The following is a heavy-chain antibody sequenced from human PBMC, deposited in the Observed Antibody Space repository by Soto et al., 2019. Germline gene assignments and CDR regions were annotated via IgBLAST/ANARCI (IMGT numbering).Heavy chain of an antibody. CDR3: AKVSPMGYFFDF. J-gene: IGHJ4*02. V-gene: IGHV3-30*18. CDR2: ISYDGSNK. Sequence: GGSLRLSCAASGFTFSSYGMHWVRQAPGKGLEWVAVISYDGSNKYYADSVKGRFTISRDNSKNTLYLQMNSLRAEDTAVYYCAKVSPMGYFFDFWGQGTLVTVSS. CDR1: GFTFSSYG.